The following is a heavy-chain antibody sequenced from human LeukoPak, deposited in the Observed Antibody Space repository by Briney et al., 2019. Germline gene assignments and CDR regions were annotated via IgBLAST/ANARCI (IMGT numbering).Heavy chain of an antibody. CDR2: ISGSGGST. D-gene: IGHD6-13*01. V-gene: IGHV3-23*01. CDR3: AKDLSYQQVDGFDV. J-gene: IGHJ3*01. Sequence: GGSLRLSCAASGFTFNNYAMSWVRQAPGKGLEWVSTISGSGGSTFYADSVKGRFTISRDNSKNTLYLQTNSLRAEDTAVYYCAKDLSYQQVDGFDVWGPGTMVTVS. CDR1: GFTFNNYA.